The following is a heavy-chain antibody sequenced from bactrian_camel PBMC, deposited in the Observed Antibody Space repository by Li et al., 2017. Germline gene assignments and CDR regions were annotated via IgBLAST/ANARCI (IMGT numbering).Heavy chain of an antibody. V-gene: IGHV3S1*01. CDR1: GYTGSRYC. Sequence: SGGGSVQAGGSLRLSCAASGYTGSRYCMGWYRQAPGKARDGVGFIDSDGHTSYADFVKGRFTISQDHAKNTLYLQLSSLNIDDTAMYYCAKGPAYYNEYDGEWTFGYWGQGTQVTVS. CDR3: AKGPAYYNEYDGEWTFGY. CDR2: IDSDGHT. D-gene: IGHD4*01. J-gene: IGHJ6*01.